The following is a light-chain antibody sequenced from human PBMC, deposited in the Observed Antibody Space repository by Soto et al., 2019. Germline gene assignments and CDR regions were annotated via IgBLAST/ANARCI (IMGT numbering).Light chain of an antibody. J-gene: IGKJ1*01. V-gene: IGKV1-5*03. CDR3: QHYNSYSEA. Sequence: DIQMTQSPSTLSVSVGYRVTITCRASQTISSWLAWYQQKPGKAPKLLIYKASTLKGGVPSRFSGSGSGTEFTLTISSLQPNDFATYYCQHYNSYSEAFGQGTKVDIK. CDR2: KAS. CDR1: QTISSW.